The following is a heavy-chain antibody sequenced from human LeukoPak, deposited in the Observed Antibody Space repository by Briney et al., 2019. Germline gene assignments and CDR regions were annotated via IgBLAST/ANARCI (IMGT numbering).Heavy chain of an antibody. Sequence: GGSLRLSCAASGFTFTNYDMHWVRQATGKGLEWVSAIGTAGDTYYPGSVKGRFTISRENAKNSLYLQMNSLRVEDTAVYYCAKVGARPLRGPYYYYMGVWGKGTTVTVSS. CDR3: AKVGARPLRGPYYYYMGV. CDR1: GFTFTNYD. J-gene: IGHJ6*03. D-gene: IGHD1-26*01. CDR2: IGTAGDT. V-gene: IGHV3-13*01.